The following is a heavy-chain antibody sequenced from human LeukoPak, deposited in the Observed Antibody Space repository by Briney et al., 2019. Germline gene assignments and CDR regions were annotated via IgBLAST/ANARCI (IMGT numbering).Heavy chain of an antibody. CDR2: IWFDGSNR. J-gene: IGHJ4*02. V-gene: IGHV3-33*06. CDR1: GFTFSTYG. Sequence: GGSLRLSCTASGFTFSTYGMHWVRQAPGKGLEWVALIWFDGSNRYYADSVKGRFTISRDNSKNTVYLQMNSLRAGDTAVYYCAKVDCGGDCSHFDSWGQRTLVTVSP. CDR3: AKVDCGGDCSHFDS. D-gene: IGHD2-21*02.